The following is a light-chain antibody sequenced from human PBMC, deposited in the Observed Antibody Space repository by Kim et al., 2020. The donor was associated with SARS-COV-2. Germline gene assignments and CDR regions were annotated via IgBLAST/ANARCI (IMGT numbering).Light chain of an antibody. CDR2: DNN. CDR1: SSNIGAGYD. CDR3: QSYDSSLRGSV. J-gene: IGLJ3*02. V-gene: IGLV1-40*01. Sequence: QSMLTQPPSVSGAPGQRVTISCTGSSSNIGAGYDVHWYQQFPGTAPKLLICDNNNGPSGVPDRFSGSKSGTSASLAITGLQAEDEADYYCQSYDSSLRGSVFGGGTKVTVL.